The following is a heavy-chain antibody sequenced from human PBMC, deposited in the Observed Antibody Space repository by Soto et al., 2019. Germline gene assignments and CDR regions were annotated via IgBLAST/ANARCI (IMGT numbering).Heavy chain of an antibody. D-gene: IGHD2-8*01. J-gene: IGHJ6*02. CDR3: ARAPGRMMNALRYYYGLDV. CDR2: IYHRGGT. CDR1: GGSISSGGYY. Sequence: QVQLQESGPGLVKPSETLSFTCNVSGGSISSGGYYWSWIRQLPGKGLEWIGYIYHRGGTYYNPALKRRITISEDTSKNQFSLKMTSVTAADTAVYFCARAPGRMMNALRYYYGLDVWGQGTTVTVSS. V-gene: IGHV4-31*02.